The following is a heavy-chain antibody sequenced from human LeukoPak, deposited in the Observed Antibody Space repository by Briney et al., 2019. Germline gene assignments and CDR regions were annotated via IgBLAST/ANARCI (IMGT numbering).Heavy chain of an antibody. J-gene: IGHJ4*02. Sequence: GESLRISCEGSGYSFTSYWIGWVRQMPGKGLDWIGIIYPGDSETRYSPSFQGQVTISADKSISSAYLQWSSLKASGTAMYYCARHTAGGHADYWGQGTLVTVSS. CDR3: ARHTAGGHADY. CDR2: IYPGDSET. D-gene: IGHD2-15*01. CDR1: GYSFTSYW. V-gene: IGHV5-51*01.